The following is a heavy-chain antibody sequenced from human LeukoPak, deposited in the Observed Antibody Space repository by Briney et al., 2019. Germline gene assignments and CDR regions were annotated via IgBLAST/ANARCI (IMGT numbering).Heavy chain of an antibody. CDR3: AREVVVITYYFDY. CDR2: INPNSGGT. Sequence: ASVKVFCKASGYTFTGYYMHWVRQAPGQGLEWMGWINPNSGGTNYAQKFQGRVTMTRDTSISTAYMELSRLRSDDTAVYYCAREVVVITYYFDYWGQGTLVTVSS. J-gene: IGHJ4*02. D-gene: IGHD3-22*01. V-gene: IGHV1-2*02. CDR1: GYTFTGYY.